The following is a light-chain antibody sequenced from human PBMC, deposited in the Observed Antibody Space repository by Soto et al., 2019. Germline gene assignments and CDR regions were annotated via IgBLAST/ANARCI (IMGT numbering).Light chain of an antibody. CDR1: SSNIGSYS. Sequence: QSVLTKPPSASGTPGQRITISCSGSSSNIGSYSVNWYQQFPGTAPKLLIYNNNQRPSGVPDRFSGSKFGTSVSLAISGLQSEDEADYYCAAWDDSLNGVVFGGGTKLTVL. CDR3: AAWDDSLNGVV. V-gene: IGLV1-44*01. CDR2: NNN. J-gene: IGLJ2*01.